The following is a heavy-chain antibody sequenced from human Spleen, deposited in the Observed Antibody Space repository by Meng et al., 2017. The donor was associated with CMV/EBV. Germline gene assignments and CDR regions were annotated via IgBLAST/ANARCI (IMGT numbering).Heavy chain of an antibody. CDR1: SVISGGDY. CDR2: ISYTGST. Sequence: SVISGGDYWGWNRQHPGKGLEWIGYISYTGSTYDNPSLKSRVIMSVDTSQNQYSLNLRSVTAADTAVYYCARGRGFKGSSYWYFDLWGRGTLVTVSS. D-gene: IGHD3-10*01. CDR3: ARGRGFKGSSYWYFDL. J-gene: IGHJ2*01. V-gene: IGHV4-31*02.